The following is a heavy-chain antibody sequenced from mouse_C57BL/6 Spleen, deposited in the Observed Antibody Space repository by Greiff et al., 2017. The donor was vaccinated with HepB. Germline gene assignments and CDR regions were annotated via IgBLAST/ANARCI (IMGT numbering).Heavy chain of an antibody. V-gene: IGHV1-22*01. Sequence: EVQRVESGPELVKPGASVKMSCKASGYTFTDYNMHWVKQSHGKSLEWIGYINPNNGGTSYNQKFKGKATLTVNKSSSTAYMELRSLTSEDSAVYYCARETGTWYFDVWGTGTTVTVSS. J-gene: IGHJ1*03. D-gene: IGHD4-1*01. CDR3: ARETGTWYFDV. CDR2: INPNNGGT. CDR1: GYTFTDYN.